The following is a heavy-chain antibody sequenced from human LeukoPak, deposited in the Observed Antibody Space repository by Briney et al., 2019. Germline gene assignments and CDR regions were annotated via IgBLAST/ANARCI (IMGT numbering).Heavy chain of an antibody. J-gene: IGHJ4*02. D-gene: IGHD2-21*02. Sequence: GGSLRLSCAASGFTFSSYSMNWVRQAPGKGLEWVSSISSSSSYIYYADSVKGRFTVSRDNAKNSLYLQMNSLRAEDTAVYYCARDLGVVTAMRYYFDYWGQGTLVTVSS. V-gene: IGHV3-21*01. CDR2: ISSSSSYI. CDR3: ARDLGVVTAMRYYFDY. CDR1: GFTFSSYS.